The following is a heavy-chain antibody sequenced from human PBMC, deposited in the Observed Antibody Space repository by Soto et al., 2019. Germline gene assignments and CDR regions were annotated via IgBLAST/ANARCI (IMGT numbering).Heavy chain of an antibody. CDR3: ARRYYYDSGGYHS. Sequence: GSLILSCATSGVTFSLYTMSWVRQAPGKGLEWVSSISSSSSYIYYGDSVKGRFTISRENAENSLYLQMNSLRAEDTAVYYCARRYYYDSGGYHSWGQGTLVTVSS. V-gene: IGHV3-21*01. J-gene: IGHJ4*02. D-gene: IGHD3-22*01. CDR2: ISSSSSYI. CDR1: GVTFSLYT.